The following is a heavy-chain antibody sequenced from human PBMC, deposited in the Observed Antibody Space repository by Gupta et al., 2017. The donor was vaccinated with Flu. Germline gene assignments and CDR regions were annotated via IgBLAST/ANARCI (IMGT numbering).Heavy chain of an antibody. V-gene: IGHV3-30*18. CDR3: AKPLWFGELSFYYYLEV. D-gene: IGHD3-10*01. Sequence: PGKGLEWVAFISFDGSKEYHADSVKGRFTISRDNSKNTLYLQMSSLRVEDSAVYYCAKPLWFGELSFYYYLEVWGKGTTVTVS. CDR2: ISFDGSKE. J-gene: IGHJ6*03.